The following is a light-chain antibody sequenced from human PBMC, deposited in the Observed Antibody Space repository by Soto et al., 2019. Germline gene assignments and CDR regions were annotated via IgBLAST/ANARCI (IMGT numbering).Light chain of an antibody. J-gene: IGLJ3*02. CDR1: SSDVGGYNY. V-gene: IGLV2-8*01. CDR2: EVN. Sequence: QSALTQPPSASGSPGQSVTISCTGTSSDVGGYNYVSWYQQHPGKAPKLVIFEVNKRPSGVPDRFSGSKSGNTASLTISGLQAEDEADYYCCSYAGSSTLVFGGGTQLTV. CDR3: CSYAGSSTLV.